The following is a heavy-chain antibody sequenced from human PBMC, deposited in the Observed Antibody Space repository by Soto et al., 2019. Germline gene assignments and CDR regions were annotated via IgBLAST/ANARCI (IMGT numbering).Heavy chain of an antibody. J-gene: IGHJ4*02. CDR1: GGSISSGGYY. D-gene: IGHD2-2*01. V-gene: IGHV4-31*03. CDR3: ARGRSSTSPYPIGY. CDR2: IYYSGST. Sequence: QVQLQESGPGLVKPSQTLSLTCTVSGGSISSGGYYWSWIRQHPGKGLEWIGYIYYSGSTYYNPSLKLRVTISVDTSKTQITPNMSSVTAADTAVYYCARGRSSTSPYPIGYWGQGTLVTVSS.